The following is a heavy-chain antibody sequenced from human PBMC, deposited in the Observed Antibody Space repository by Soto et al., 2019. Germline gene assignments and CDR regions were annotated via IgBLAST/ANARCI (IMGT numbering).Heavy chain of an antibody. CDR3: ARERGVGATPGFDY. J-gene: IGHJ4*02. Sequence: QVQLVQSGAEVKKPGSSVKVSCKASGGTFSSYAISWVRQAPGQGLEWMGGIIPIFGTANYAQKVQGRVTITADKSTSTADMELSSLRSEDTAVYYCARERGVGATPGFDYWGQGTLVTVSS. D-gene: IGHD1-26*01. CDR1: GGTFSSYA. V-gene: IGHV1-69*06. CDR2: IIPIFGTA.